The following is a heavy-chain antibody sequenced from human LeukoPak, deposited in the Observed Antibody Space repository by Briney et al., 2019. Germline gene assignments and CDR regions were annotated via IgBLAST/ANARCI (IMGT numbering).Heavy chain of an antibody. D-gene: IGHD3-9*01. J-gene: IGHJ4*02. CDR1: GGPFSSYA. CDR3: AKARYYDILTGYYRFDY. CDR2: IIPIFGRA. Sequence: GSSVTLSCNGSGGPFSSYAISGARQAPGQALDCIGGIIPIFGRADYAQKFQGRVTFTTDESTSTAYMELSSLRSDVTPVHYCAKARYYDILTGYYRFDYWVKGTLVTVPS. V-gene: IGHV1-69*05.